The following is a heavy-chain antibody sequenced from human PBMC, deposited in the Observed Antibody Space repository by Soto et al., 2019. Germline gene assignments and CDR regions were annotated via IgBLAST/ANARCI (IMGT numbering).Heavy chain of an antibody. CDR2: INAGNGNT. CDR3: ATEMYSSGCSPY. CDR1: GYTFTSYA. D-gene: IGHD6-19*01. J-gene: IGHJ4*02. Sequence: ASVKVSCKASGYTFTSYAMHWVRQAPGQRLEWMGWINAGNGNTKYSQKFQGRVTITRDTSASTAYMELSSLRSEDTAVYYCATEMYSSGCSPYWGQGTLVTVSS. V-gene: IGHV1-3*01.